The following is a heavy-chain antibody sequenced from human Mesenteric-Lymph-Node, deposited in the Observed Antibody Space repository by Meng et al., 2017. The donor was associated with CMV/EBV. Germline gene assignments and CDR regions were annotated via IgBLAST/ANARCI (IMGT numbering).Heavy chain of an antibody. J-gene: IGHJ4*02. CDR3: ARSTWGIAAAGDY. V-gene: IGHV4-59*01. CDR2: IYYSGST. D-gene: IGHD6-13*01. CDR1: GGSISNYY. Sequence: SETLSLTCIGSGGSISNYYWSWIRQPPGKGLEWIGYIYYSGSTNYNPSLKSRVTISVDTSKNQFSLKLSSVTAADTAVYYCARSTWGIAAAGDYWGQGTLVTVSS.